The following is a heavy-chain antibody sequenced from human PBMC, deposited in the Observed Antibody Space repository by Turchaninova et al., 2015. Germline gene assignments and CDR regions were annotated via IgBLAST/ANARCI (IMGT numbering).Heavy chain of an antibody. D-gene: IGHD3-22*01. CDR3: AIAIYDSXGYNXX. V-gene: IGHV1-18*04. CDR2: ISAYNGNT. J-gene: IGHJ4*02. CDR1: GYTFTSYG. Sequence: QVQLVQSGAEVKKPGASVKVSCKASGYTFTSYGISWGRQAPGQGLEWMGWISAYNGNTKYAQKPXXXDTGXTDNXPGTAXMGLXXPRSNDTAXXXGAIAIYDSXGYNXXWGQXTLVTXSS.